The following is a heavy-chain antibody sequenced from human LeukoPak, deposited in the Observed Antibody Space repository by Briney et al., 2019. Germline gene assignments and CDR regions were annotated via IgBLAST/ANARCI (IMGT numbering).Heavy chain of an antibody. CDR1: GFSVNNNY. V-gene: IGHV3-66*01. J-gene: IGHJ6*02. Sequence: GGSLRLSCAASGFSVNNNYMSWVRQAPGKGLEWVSVIYSGGSTYYADSVKGRFTISRDNSKNTLYLQMNSLRAEDTAVYYCARDLGDYYYDSSGYYYYYYGMDVWGQGTTVTVSS. CDR3: ARDLGDYYYDSSGYYYYYYGMDV. D-gene: IGHD3-22*01. CDR2: IYSGGST.